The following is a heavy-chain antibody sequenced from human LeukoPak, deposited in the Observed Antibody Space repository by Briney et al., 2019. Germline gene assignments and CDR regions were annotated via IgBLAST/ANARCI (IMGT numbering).Heavy chain of an antibody. J-gene: IGHJ5*02. V-gene: IGHV5-51*01. CDR1: GYSFTSYW. D-gene: IGHD3-10*01. CDR2: IYPGDSDT. CDR3: ARHTLWFGELRSPSWFDP. Sequence: GESLKISCKGSGYSFTSYWIGWVRQMPGKGLEWMGLIYPGDSDTRYSPSFQGQVTISADKSISTAYLQWSSLKASDTAMYYCARHTLWFGELRSPSWFDPWGQGTLVTVSS.